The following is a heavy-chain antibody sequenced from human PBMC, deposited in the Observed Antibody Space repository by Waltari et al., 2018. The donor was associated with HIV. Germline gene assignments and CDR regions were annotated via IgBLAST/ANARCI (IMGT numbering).Heavy chain of an antibody. J-gene: IGHJ3*02. V-gene: IGHV4-34*02. Sequence: QVQLQQWGAGLLKPSETLSLTCAVYGGSFSGYYWSWVRQPPAKGLEWIGEINHSGRTNYNPSLTSRVTISVDTSKNQFSLKLSSVTAADTAVYYCARVFSRYYDSESLNFDACDNWGQGTMVTVSS. CDR1: GGSFSGYY. CDR3: ARVFSRYYDSESLNFDACDN. D-gene: IGHD3-22*01. CDR2: INHSGRT.